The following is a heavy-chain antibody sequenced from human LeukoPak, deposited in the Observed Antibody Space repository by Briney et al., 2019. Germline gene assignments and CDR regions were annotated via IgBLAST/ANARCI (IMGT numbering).Heavy chain of an antibody. V-gene: IGHV3-7*01. D-gene: IGHD3-10*01. CDR2: IKRDGRDK. CDR3: SREAVLLWFSEFTTPTSPDY. CDR1: LFIYRSYW. Sequence: GGSLSLSCPASLFIYRSYWLSWLRQATGKGVEWVANIKRDGRDKHYVDSVKGRFTISRDNAKNSLYLQVNSLRAEDTAENDCSREAVLLWFSEFTTPTSPDYCGQGTLVTVSS. J-gene: IGHJ4*02.